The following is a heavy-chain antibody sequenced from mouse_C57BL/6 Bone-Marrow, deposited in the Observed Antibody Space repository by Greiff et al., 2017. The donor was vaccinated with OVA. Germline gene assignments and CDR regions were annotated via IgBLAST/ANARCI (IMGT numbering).Heavy chain of an antibody. V-gene: IGHV1-54*01. CDR3: ARSNSYYYAMDY. Sequence: QVHVKQSGAELVRPGTSVKVSCKASGYAFTNYLIEWVKQRPGQGLEWIGVINPGSGGTNYNEKFKGKATLTADKSSSTAYMQLSSLTSEDSAVYFCARSNSYYYAMDYWGQGTSVTVSS. CDR1: GYAFTNYL. J-gene: IGHJ4*01. CDR2: INPGSGGT.